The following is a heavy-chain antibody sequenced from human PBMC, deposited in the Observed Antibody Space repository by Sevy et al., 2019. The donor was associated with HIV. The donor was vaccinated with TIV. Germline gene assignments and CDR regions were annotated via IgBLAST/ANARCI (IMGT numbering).Heavy chain of an antibody. CDR3: ASHQRIRLWRFDC. CDR2: ISGSGGST. J-gene: IGHJ4*02. V-gene: IGHV3-23*01. D-gene: IGHD5-18*01. Sequence: GGSLRLSCAASGFTFSSYAMSWVRQAPGKGLEWVSPISGSGGSTYYADSVKGRFTISRDNSKNTLYLQMNSLRAEDTAVYYCASHQRIRLWRFDCWGQGTLVTVSS. CDR1: GFTFSSYA.